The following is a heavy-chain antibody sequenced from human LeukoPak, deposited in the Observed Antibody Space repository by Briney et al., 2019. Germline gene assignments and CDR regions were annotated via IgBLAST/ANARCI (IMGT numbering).Heavy chain of an antibody. D-gene: IGHD3-16*01. CDR2: IKEDGSEK. V-gene: IGHV3-7*03. CDR1: GFVFSSFW. Sequence: GGSLRLSCAGSGFVFSSFWVHWVRQAPGEGLEWVADIKEDGSEKYYMDSVKGRFTISRDNAKNSLYLQMNSLKAEDTAVYYCAKDNGGGGFDYWGQGTLVTVSS. J-gene: IGHJ4*02. CDR3: AKDNGGGGFDY.